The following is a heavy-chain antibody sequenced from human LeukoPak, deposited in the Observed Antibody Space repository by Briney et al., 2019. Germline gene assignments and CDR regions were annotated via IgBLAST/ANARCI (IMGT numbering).Heavy chain of an antibody. CDR3: ARGITIFGVTRLRWFDP. J-gene: IGHJ5*02. CDR2: IYYSGST. CDR1: GGSISSGGYS. D-gene: IGHD3-3*01. V-gene: IGHV4-31*03. Sequence: PSETLSLPCTVSGGSISSGGYSWSWIRQHPGKGLEWIGYIYYSGSTYYNPSLKSRVTISVDTSKNQFSLKLSSVTAADTAVYYCARGITIFGVTRLRWFDPWGQGTLVTVSS.